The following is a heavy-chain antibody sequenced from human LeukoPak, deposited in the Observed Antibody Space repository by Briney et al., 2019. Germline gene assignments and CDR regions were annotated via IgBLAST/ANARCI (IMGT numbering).Heavy chain of an antibody. CDR3: ARDPSGYSSSSPWFDP. V-gene: IGHV1-18*01. J-gene: IGHJ5*02. CDR2: ISAYNGNT. D-gene: IGHD6-6*01. Sequence: ASVKVSCKDSGYTFTSYGISWVRQAPGQGLEWMGWISAYNGNTNYAQKLQGRVTMTTDTSTSTAYMELRSLRSDDTAVYYCARDPSGYSSSSPWFDPWGQGTLVTVSS. CDR1: GYTFTSYG.